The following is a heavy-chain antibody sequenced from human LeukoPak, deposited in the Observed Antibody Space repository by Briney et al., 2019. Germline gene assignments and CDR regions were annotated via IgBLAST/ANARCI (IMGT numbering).Heavy chain of an antibody. CDR3: ATHIAAAGREGDWYFDL. CDR2: ISSNGGST. Sequence: PGGSLRLSCAASGFTFSSYAMHWVRQAPGKGLEYVSAISSNGGSTYYANSVKGRFTISRDNSKNTLYLQMGSLRAEDMAVYYCATHIAAAGREGDWYFDLWGRGTLVTVSS. D-gene: IGHD6-13*01. V-gene: IGHV3-64*01. CDR1: GFTFSSYA. J-gene: IGHJ2*01.